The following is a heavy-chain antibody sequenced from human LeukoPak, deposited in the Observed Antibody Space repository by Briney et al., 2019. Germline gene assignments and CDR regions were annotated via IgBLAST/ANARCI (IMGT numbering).Heavy chain of an antibody. V-gene: IGHV4-34*01. J-gene: IGHJ3*02. D-gene: IGHD3-3*01. CDR1: SGSFSGYY. CDR3: ANGRHCPYYFWIHYPHAFDI. CDR2: INHSGST. Sequence: SETLSLTCAVYSGSFSGYYWSWIRQPPGKGLEWIGEINHSGSTNYNPSLKSRVTISVDTSKNQFSLKLGSVTAADTAVYYCANGRHCPYYFWIHYPHAFDIWAKGQWSPSLQ.